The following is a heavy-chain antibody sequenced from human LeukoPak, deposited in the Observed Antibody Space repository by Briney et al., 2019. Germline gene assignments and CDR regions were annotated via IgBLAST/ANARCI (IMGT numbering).Heavy chain of an antibody. CDR3: ARDYDSIFDY. J-gene: IGHJ4*02. CDR1: GFTFSSYW. D-gene: IGHD3-3*01. V-gene: IGHV3-74*01. Sequence: PGGSLRLSCAASGFTFSSYWMHRVRQAPGKGLVWVSRINSDGSSSRCADSVKGRFTISRDNAKNTLYLQMNSLTAEDTAVYYCARDYDSIFDYWGQGTLVTISS. CDR2: INSDGSSS.